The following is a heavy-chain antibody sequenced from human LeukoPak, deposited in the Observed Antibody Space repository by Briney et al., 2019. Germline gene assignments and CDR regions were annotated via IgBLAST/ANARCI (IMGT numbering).Heavy chain of an antibody. D-gene: IGHD6-13*01. J-gene: IGHJ6*02. CDR3: ARGVGVGYYSSWYLFGLDV. V-gene: IGHV3-23*01. Sequence: GGSLRLSCEASGFTFGSHAMYWVRQAPGKGLVWVAGIFGSGGSPHYADPVKGRFTISRDNSRNTVYLQMNSLRPEDTATYFCARGVGVGYYSSWYLFGLDVWGQGTTVTVSS. CDR2: IFGSGGSP. CDR1: GFTFGSHA.